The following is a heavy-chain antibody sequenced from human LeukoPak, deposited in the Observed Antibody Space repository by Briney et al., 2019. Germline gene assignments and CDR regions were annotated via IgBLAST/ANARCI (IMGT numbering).Heavy chain of an antibody. CDR1: GYTFTSYG. V-gene: IGHV1-18*01. CDR2: ISAYNGNT. CDR3: ASLPILTGYYDGAAQDY. J-gene: IGHJ4*02. D-gene: IGHD3-9*01. Sequence: GASVKVSCKASGYTFTSYGISWVRQAPGQGLEWMGWISAYNGNTNYAQKLQGRVTMTTDTSTSTAYMELRSLRSDDTAVYYCASLPILTGYYDGAAQDYWGQGTLVTVSS.